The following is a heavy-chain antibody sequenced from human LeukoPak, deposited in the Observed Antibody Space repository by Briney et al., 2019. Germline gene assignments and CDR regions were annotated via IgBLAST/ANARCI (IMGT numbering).Heavy chain of an antibody. D-gene: IGHD3-9*01. V-gene: IGHV3-23*01. Sequence: PGGSLRLSCAASGFTFSSYAMSWVRQAPGKGLEWVSAISASGDNTYYADSVKGRFTISRDNSKNTLYLQMNSLRAEDTAVYYCAKGEYYDILTGRLFDYWGQGTLVTVSS. CDR3: AKGEYYDILTGRLFDY. CDR2: ISASGDNT. CDR1: GFTFSSYA. J-gene: IGHJ4*02.